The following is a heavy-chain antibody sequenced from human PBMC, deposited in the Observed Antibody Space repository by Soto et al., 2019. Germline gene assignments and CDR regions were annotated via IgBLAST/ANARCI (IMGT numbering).Heavy chain of an antibody. J-gene: IGHJ4*02. D-gene: IGHD6-6*01. CDR2: IIPIFGTS. Sequence: SVKVSCKASGGTFNNHAINWVRQAPGQGLEWMGGIIPIFGTSNYAQKFQGRVTITADESTRTAYMELSSLRSEDTADYYCARDSSSSRSFDYWGQGARVTVSS. V-gene: IGHV1-69*13. CDR3: ARDSSSSRSFDY. CDR1: GGTFNNHA.